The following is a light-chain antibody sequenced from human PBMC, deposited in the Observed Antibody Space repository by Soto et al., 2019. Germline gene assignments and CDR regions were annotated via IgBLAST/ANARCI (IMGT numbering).Light chain of an antibody. Sequence: EIVLTQSPATLSLSPGERATLSCRASQSISSYLAWYQQKPGQAPRLLIYDASNRATGIPARFSGSWSGTDFTLTISSLEPEDCAVYYCQQRRNWPPITFGQGTRLEIK. CDR3: QQRRNWPPIT. V-gene: IGKV3-11*01. CDR1: QSISSY. J-gene: IGKJ5*01. CDR2: DAS.